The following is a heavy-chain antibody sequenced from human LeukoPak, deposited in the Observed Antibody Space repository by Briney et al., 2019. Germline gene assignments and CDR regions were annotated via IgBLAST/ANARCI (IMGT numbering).Heavy chain of an antibody. CDR3: AKDNSAQGVPAATLDY. CDR2: ISGSGGGT. D-gene: IGHD2-2*01. Sequence: GGSLRLSCAASGFTFSTYAMSGVRQAAGKGLEWGSLISGSGGGTYYADSVKGRFTISRDNSKNTLYLQMNSLRAEDTAVYYCAKDNSAQGVPAATLDYWGQGTLVTVSS. J-gene: IGHJ4*02. V-gene: IGHV3-23*01. CDR1: GFTFSTYA.